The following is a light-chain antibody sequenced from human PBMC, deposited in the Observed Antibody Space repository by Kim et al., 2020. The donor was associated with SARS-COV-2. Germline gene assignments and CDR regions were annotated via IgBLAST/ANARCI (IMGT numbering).Light chain of an antibody. CDR2: DDS. CDR1: KIGDKN. V-gene: IGLV3-21*02. CDR3: QVWDGSRDHWV. J-gene: IGLJ3*02. Sequence: APGETARITCGGEKIGDKNVHWYLQRPGQAPVLVISDDSDRPSGIPERFSGSNSGNTATLTINMVEAGDEADYYCQVWDGSRDHWVFGGGTQLTVL.